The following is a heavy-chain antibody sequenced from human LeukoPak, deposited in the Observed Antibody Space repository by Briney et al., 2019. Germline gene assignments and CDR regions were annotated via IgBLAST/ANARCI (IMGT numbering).Heavy chain of an antibody. Sequence: GGSLRLSCAASGFTFSSYSMNWVRLAPGYVVYWFSSISSSSSYIYYADSVKGRFTISRDNAKNSLYLQMNSLRAEDTAVYYCARAYLRGESNDYWGQGTLVTVSS. J-gene: IGHJ4*02. CDR3: ARAYLRGESNDY. CDR2: ISSSSSYI. CDR1: GFTFSSYS. V-gene: IGHV3-21*01. D-gene: IGHD3-10*01.